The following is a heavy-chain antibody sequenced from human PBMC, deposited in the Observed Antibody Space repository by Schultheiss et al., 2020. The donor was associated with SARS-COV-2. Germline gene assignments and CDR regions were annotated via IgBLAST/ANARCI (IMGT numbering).Heavy chain of an antibody. CDR1: GGSISSSSYY. J-gene: IGHJ6*02. CDR2: IYTSGST. CDR3: ARDSYYYYGMDV. Sequence: SETLSLTCTVSGGSISSSSYYWGWIRQPAGKGLEWIGRIYTSGSTNYNPSLKSRVTMSVDTSRNQVSLKLSSVTAADTAVYYCARDSYYYYGMDVWGQGTTVTVSS. V-gene: IGHV4-61*02.